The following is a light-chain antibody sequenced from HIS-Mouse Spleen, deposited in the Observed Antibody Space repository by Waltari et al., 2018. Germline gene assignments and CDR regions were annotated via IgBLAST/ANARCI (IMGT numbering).Light chain of an antibody. CDR3: NSRDSSGNRV. J-gene: IGLJ3*02. Sequence: SSELTQDPAVSVALGQPVRITCQGDSLRSYYASWYQQKPGQAPVLVIYGKNNRPSGIPDRFSGSSSGNTASLTITGAQAEDEADYYCNSRDSSGNRVFGGGTKLTVL. CDR2: GKN. CDR1: SLRSYY. V-gene: IGLV3-19*01.